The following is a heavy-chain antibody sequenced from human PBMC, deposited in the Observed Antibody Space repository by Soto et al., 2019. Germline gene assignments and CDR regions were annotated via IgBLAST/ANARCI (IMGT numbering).Heavy chain of an antibody. V-gene: IGHV4-31*03. Sequence: QVQLQESGAGLVKPSQTLSLTCTVSGASMSSGGYYWTWIRQSPGKGLEWIGYIYYSESTYYNPSLESRVAISLDTSRSQFSLTLHSVTAADTAIYYCARDRHNNFFDPWGQGTLVTVSS. CDR1: GASMSSGGYY. J-gene: IGHJ5*02. CDR3: ARDRHNNFFDP. CDR2: IYYSEST. D-gene: IGHD6-6*01.